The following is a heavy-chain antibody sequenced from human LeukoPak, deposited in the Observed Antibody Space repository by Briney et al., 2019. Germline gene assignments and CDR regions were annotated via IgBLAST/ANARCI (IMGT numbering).Heavy chain of an antibody. V-gene: IGHV3-7*01. D-gene: IGHD3-10*01. J-gene: IGHJ6*03. Sequence: GGSLRLSCTASGFTFGDYAMSWVRQAPGKGLEWVADIKQDGSEKYYVDSVKGRFTISRDNAKNSLYLQMNSLRAEDTAVYYCARSIEQYYYGSGSYYRNYYYYYYMDVWGKGTTVTVSS. CDR3: ARSIEQYYYGSGSYYRNYYYYYYMDV. CDR1: GFTFGDYA. CDR2: IKQDGSEK.